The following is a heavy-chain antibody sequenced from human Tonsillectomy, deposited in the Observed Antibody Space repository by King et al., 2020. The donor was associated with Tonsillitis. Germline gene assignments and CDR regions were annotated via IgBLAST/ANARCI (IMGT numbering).Heavy chain of an antibody. CDR1: GFTFSYFA. D-gene: IGHD4-17*01. J-gene: IGHJ5*02. CDR3: AREYGMGHGDYGWFDT. Sequence: VKLVESGGGVVQPGRSLRLSCAASGFTFSYFAMHWVRQAPGKGLEWVALISYDGINKDYADSVKGRFTISRDNSKNTLDLQMNSLRAEDTAVYYCAREYGMGHGDYGWFDTWGQGTLVTVSS. V-gene: IGHV3-30*01. CDR2: ISYDGINK.